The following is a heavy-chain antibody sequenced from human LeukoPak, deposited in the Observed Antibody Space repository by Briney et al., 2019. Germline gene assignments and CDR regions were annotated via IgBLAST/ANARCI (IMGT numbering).Heavy chain of an antibody. J-gene: IGHJ3*02. Sequence: GESLKISCKGSGYTFTSYWIGWVRQMPGKGLEWMGIIYPGDSYTRYSPSFQGQVTISADKSISTAYLQWSGLKASDTAMYYCARWQYTYGYNAFDIWGQGTMVTVSS. CDR2: IYPGDSYT. V-gene: IGHV5-51*01. CDR1: GYTFTSYW. CDR3: ARWQYTYGYNAFDI. D-gene: IGHD5-18*01.